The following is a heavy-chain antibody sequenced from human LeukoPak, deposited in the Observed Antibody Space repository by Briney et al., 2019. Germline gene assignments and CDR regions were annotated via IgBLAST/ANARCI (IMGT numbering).Heavy chain of an antibody. D-gene: IGHD2-2*01. CDR3: ARGPPQGYCSSTSCYYRFDP. Sequence: ASVKVSCKASGGTFSSYAISWVRQAPGQGLEWMGIINPSGGSTSYAQKFQGRVTMTRDMSTSTVYMELSSLRSEDTAVYYCARGPPQGYCSSTSCYYRFDPWGQGTLVTVSS. CDR1: GGTFSSYA. J-gene: IGHJ5*02. CDR2: INPSGGST. V-gene: IGHV1-46*01.